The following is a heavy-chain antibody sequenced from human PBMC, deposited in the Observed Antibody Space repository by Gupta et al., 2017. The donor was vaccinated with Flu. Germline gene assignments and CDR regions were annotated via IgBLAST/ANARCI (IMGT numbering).Heavy chain of an antibody. D-gene: IGHD3-16*01. CDR1: GFTFRSYS. Sequence: QEQLVESGGGVVQPGKSLRLSCVGSGFTFRSYSIHWVRQAPGKGLEWLAFIAYDGSNENYADSVKGRFSAFRDNSKNTVFLQMTSLRPEDTAVYYCAREMRNAYDSFDYWGQGTLVTVSS. V-gene: IGHV3-30-3*01. CDR2: IAYDGSNE. J-gene: IGHJ4*02. CDR3: AREMRNAYDSFDY.